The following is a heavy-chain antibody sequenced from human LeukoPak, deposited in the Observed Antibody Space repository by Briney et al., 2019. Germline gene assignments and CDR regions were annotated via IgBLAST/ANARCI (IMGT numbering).Heavy chain of an antibody. D-gene: IGHD1-7*01. V-gene: IGHV3-23*01. CDR2: ISGSGGST. CDR3: ASPRITGTSRPFDY. J-gene: IGHJ4*02. Sequence: GGSLRLSCAASGFSFSSYAMNRVRQAPGKGLEWVSVISGSGGSTYYADSVKGRFTISRDNSKNTLDLQMNSLRAEDTAVYYCASPRITGTSRPFDYWGQGTLVTVSS. CDR1: GFSFSSYA.